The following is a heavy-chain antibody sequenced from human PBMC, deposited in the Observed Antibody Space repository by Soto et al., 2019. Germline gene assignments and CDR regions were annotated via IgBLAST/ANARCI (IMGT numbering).Heavy chain of an antibody. CDR3: ASSGIAAARDYYYGMGV. Sequence: ASVKVSCKASGYTFTSYGISWVRQAPGQGLEWMGWISAYNGNTNYAQKFQGRVTITADGSTSTVYMELSSLRSEDTAVYYCASSGIAAARDYYYGMGVWGQGTAVTVSS. J-gene: IGHJ6*02. CDR1: GYTFTSYG. V-gene: IGHV1-18*01. CDR2: ISAYNGNT. D-gene: IGHD6-13*01.